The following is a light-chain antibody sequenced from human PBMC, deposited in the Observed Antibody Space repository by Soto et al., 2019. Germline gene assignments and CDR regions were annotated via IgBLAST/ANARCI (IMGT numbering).Light chain of an antibody. CDR2: DAS. J-gene: IGKJ3*01. Sequence: DIQMTQSPSTLSASVGDRVTIACRASQSISGWLAWYQQKPGKAPKLLIYDASKLESGVPSRFSGSESGTEFTLTISNLQADDSATYYCQQYDELPFFGPGTKVYIK. CDR3: QQYDELPF. V-gene: IGKV1-5*01. CDR1: QSISGW.